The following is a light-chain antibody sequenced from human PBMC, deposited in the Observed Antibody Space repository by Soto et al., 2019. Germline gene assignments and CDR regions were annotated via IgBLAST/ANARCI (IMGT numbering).Light chain of an antibody. J-gene: IGKJ1*01. Sequence: EIVLTQSPGTLSLSPGERATLSCRASPSVSSTYLAWYQQKPGNAPRLLIYGASSRATGIPDRFSGSGSGTDFTLTISRVEPEDFAVYYCQHYGSSRWTFGQGTRVDI. CDR3: QHYGSSRWT. CDR2: GAS. CDR1: PSVSSTY. V-gene: IGKV3-20*01.